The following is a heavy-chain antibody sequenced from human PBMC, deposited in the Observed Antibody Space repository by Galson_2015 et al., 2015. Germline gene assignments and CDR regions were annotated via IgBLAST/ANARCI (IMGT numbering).Heavy chain of an antibody. D-gene: IGHD3-3*01. CDR2: ISSTTTYI. J-gene: IGHJ4*02. Sequence: SLRLSCAASEFTFSSYYMSWVRQAPGKGLEWVSSISSTTTYIYYADSVKGRFTISRDNAKNSLYLQMNSLGAEDTAVYYCARQILEYDFWIGYYSTNFDYWGQGTLVTVSS. CDR1: EFTFSSYY. CDR3: ARQILEYDFWIGYYSTNFDY. V-gene: IGHV3-21*01.